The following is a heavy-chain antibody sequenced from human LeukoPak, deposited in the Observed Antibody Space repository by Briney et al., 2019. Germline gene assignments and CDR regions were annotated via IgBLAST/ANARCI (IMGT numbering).Heavy chain of an antibody. CDR1: GYTFTSYD. J-gene: IGHJ4*02. CDR3: ARLPIPRGRFHSSGYYATDY. D-gene: IGHD3-22*01. CDR2: MNPNSGNT. Sequence: ASVKVSCKASGYTFTSYDINGVRQATGRGVGGVGWMNPNSGNTAYAQNFQGKVTMHRTTSISTAYMKPSSLRSEDTAVYYGARLPIPRGRFHSSGYYATDYRGQGTLVTVSS. V-gene: IGHV1-8*01.